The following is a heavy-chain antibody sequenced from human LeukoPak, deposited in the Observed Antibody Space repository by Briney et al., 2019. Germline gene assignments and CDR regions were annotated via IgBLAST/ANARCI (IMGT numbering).Heavy chain of an antibody. CDR3: ARGDYFDY. D-gene: IGHD5-24*01. Sequence: GGSLRLSCAASGFTFSSYAMHWVRQSPGKGLEWVAVISYDGSNKYYADSVKGRFTISRDNSKNTLYLQMNSLRAEDTAVYYCARGDYFDYWGQGTLVTVSS. CDR1: GFTFSSYA. CDR2: ISYDGSNK. J-gene: IGHJ4*02. V-gene: IGHV3-30*04.